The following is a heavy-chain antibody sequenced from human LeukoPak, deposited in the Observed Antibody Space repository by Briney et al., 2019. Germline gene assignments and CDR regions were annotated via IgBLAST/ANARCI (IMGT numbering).Heavy chain of an antibody. Sequence: GASVKVSCKASGYTFTGYYMHWVRQAPGQGLEWMGRINPNSGGTNYAQKFQGRVTMTRDTSISTAYMELSRLRSDGTAVYYCARVVYYGSGSYADYWGQGTLVTVSS. V-gene: IGHV1-2*06. J-gene: IGHJ4*02. D-gene: IGHD3-10*01. CDR2: INPNSGGT. CDR3: ARVVYYGSGSYADY. CDR1: GYTFTGYY.